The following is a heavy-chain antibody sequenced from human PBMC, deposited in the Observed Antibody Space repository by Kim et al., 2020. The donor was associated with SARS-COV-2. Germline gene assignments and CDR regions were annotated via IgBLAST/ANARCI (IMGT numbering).Heavy chain of an antibody. J-gene: IGHJ6*02. Sequence: GGSLRLSCAASGFTFSDYYMSWIRQAPGKGLEWVSYISSSSSYTNYADSVKGRFTISRDNAKNSLYLQMNSLRAEDTAVYYCARAPGYCSGGSCYSYYYGMDVWGQGTTVTVSS. CDR1: GFTFSDYY. CDR3: ARAPGYCSGGSCYSYYYGMDV. V-gene: IGHV3-11*05. D-gene: IGHD2-15*01. CDR2: ISSSSSYT.